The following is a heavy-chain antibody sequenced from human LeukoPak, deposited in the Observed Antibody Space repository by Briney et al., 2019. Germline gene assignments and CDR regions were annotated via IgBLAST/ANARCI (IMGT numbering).Heavy chain of an antibody. D-gene: IGHD4-17*01. Sequence: PGGSLRLSCAASRVTFSNYWMHWVRQAPGKGLVWVSRINSVGSSTSYADSVRGRFTISQDNARNTLYLQMNSLRAEDTAVYYCASHGDYDAFDIWGQGTMVTVSS. J-gene: IGHJ3*02. V-gene: IGHV3-74*01. CDR2: INSVGSST. CDR1: RVTFSNYW. CDR3: ASHGDYDAFDI.